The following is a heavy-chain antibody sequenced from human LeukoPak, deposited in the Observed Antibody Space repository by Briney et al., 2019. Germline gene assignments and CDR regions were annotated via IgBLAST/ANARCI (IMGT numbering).Heavy chain of an antibody. CDR3: ARAGIAVAGEYYYYYGMDV. V-gene: IGHV4-31*03. CDR2: IYYSGST. J-gene: IGHJ6*04. Sequence: SETLSLTCTVSGGSTSSGGYYWSWIRQHPGKGLEWIGYIYYSGSTYYNPSLKSRVTISVDTSKNQFSLKLSSVTAADTAVYYCARAGIAVAGEYYYYYGMDVWGKGTTVTVSS. CDR1: GGSTSSGGYY. D-gene: IGHD6-19*01.